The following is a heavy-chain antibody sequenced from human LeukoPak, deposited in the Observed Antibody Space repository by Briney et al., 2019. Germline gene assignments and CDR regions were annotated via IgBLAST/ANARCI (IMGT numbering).Heavy chain of an antibody. CDR3: ARNEWADY. J-gene: IGHJ4*02. D-gene: IGHD1-26*01. V-gene: IGHV3-48*02. CDR1: GFTFSNFA. Sequence: GGSLRLSCAASGFTFSNFAMTWVRQAPGKGPEWVPYISSTSRTIFYADSVKGRFTISRDNAKNSLYLHMNSLRDEDTAVYYCARNEWADYWGQGTLVTVSS. CDR2: ISSTSRTI.